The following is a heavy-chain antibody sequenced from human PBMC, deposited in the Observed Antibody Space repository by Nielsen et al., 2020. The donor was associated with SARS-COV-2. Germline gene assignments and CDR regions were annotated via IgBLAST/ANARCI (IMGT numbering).Heavy chain of an antibody. Sequence: WVRQAPGQGLEWMGWINTNTGNPTYAQGFTGRFVFSLDTSVSTAYLQISSLKAEDTAVYYCARDTVEAAGDYYYYGMDVWGQGTTVTVSS. V-gene: IGHV7-4-1*02. J-gene: IGHJ6*02. CDR2: INTNTGNP. D-gene: IGHD6-13*01. CDR3: ARDTVEAAGDYYYYGMDV.